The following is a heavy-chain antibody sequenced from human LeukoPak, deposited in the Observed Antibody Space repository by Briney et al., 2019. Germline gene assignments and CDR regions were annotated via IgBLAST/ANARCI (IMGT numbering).Heavy chain of an antibody. Sequence: ASVTVSCKAPGYTFTSYYMHWVRQAPGQGLEWMGLINPSGGSTSYAQKFQGRVTMTRDTSTSTIYMELSSLRSEDTAVYYCARINLGGYCSGGSCYSGDYWGQGTLVTVSS. D-gene: IGHD2-15*01. CDR2: INPSGGST. CDR1: GYTFTSYY. J-gene: IGHJ4*02. CDR3: ARINLGGYCSGGSCYSGDY. V-gene: IGHV1-46*01.